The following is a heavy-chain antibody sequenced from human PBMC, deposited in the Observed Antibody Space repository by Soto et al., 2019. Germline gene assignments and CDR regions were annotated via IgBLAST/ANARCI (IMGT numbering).Heavy chain of an antibody. CDR1: GGSISSSNW. D-gene: IGHD6-6*01. CDR2: IYHSGST. CDR3: ARHARIIAARRGIDY. V-gene: IGHV4-4*02. Sequence: SETLSLTCAVSGGSISSSNWWSWVRQPPGKGLEWIGEIYHSGSTYYNPSLKSRVTISVDTSKNQFSLKLSSVTAADTAVYYCARHARIIAARRGIDYWGQGTLVTVSS. J-gene: IGHJ4*02.